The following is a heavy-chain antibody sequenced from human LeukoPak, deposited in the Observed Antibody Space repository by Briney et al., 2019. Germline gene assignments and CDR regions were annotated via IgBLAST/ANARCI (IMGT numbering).Heavy chain of an antibody. CDR1: GFTFSDYW. J-gene: IGHJ4*02. CDR2: IKQDGSEK. Sequence: PGGSLRLSCAASGFTFSDYWMSWVRQAPGEGLEWVANIKQDGSEKYYVDSVKGRFAISRDDARNSLYLQMNSLRAEDTAVYYCARSTYYFDYWGQGNLVTVSS. V-gene: IGHV3-7*01. D-gene: IGHD2-2*01. CDR3: ARSTYYFDY.